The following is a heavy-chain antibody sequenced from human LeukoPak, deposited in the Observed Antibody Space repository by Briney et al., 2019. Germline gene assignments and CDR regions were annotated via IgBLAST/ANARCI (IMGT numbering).Heavy chain of an antibody. CDR1: GGSISSSSYY. J-gene: IGHJ4*02. CDR3: ARPDRNTYFDY. Sequence: SETLSLTCTVSGGSISSSSYYWGWIRQPPGKGLEWIGSIYYSGSTYHNPSLKSRVTISVDTSKNQFSLKLSSVTAADTAVYYCARPDRNTYFDYWGQGTLVTVSS. CDR2: IYYSGST. V-gene: IGHV4-39*01.